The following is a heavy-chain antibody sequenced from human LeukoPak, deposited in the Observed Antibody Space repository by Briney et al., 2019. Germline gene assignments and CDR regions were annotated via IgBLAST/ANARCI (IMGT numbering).Heavy chain of an antibody. V-gene: IGHV4-34*01. J-gene: IGHJ3*02. Sequence: SETLSLTCAAYGGSFSGYYWSWIRQPPGKGLEWIGEINHSGSTNYNPSLKSRVTISVDTSKNQFSLKLSSVTAADTAVYYCARGRHAFDIWGQGTMVTVSS. CDR3: ARGRHAFDI. CDR1: GGSFSGYY. CDR2: INHSGST.